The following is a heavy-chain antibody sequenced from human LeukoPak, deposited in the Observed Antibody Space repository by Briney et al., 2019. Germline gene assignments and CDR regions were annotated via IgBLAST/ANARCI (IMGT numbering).Heavy chain of an antibody. Sequence: GGSLRLSCAASGLTLSSYWMTWVRQAPGKGLEWVSNIKLDGSEKYYVNSVKGRFTISRDNAKNSLYLQMNSLRAEDTAVYYCARRNYNYFYMDVWGKGTTVTVSS. CDR1: GLTLSSYW. CDR2: IKLDGSEK. V-gene: IGHV3-7*01. CDR3: ARRNYNYFYMDV. J-gene: IGHJ6*03.